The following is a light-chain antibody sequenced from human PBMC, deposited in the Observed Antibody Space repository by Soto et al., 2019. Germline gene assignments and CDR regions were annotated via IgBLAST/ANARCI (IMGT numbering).Light chain of an antibody. J-gene: IGKJ2*01. V-gene: IGKV1-39*01. Sequence: DLPMTQSPSSLSASVGDRVTITCRASQSISNYLNWYQQKPGKAPKLLIYATSSLQGGVPSRFSGRGSETDFTLTISSLQPEDFATYYCQQSYSTPYTFGQGTKLEIK. CDR2: ATS. CDR3: QQSYSTPYT. CDR1: QSISNY.